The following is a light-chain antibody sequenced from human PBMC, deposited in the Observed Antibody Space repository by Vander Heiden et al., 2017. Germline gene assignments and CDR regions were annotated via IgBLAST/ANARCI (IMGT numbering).Light chain of an antibody. CDR3: QSYDSSLRGV. J-gene: IGLJ3*02. V-gene: IGLV1-40*01. CDR1: SSNIGAGYD. Sequence: QSVLTQPPSVSAAPRQRVTISCTGSSSNIGAGYDVHWYQQLPGTAPKLLIYGNSNRPSGVPDRFSGSKSGTSASLAITGLQAEDEADYYCQSYDSSLRGVFGGGTKLTVL. CDR2: GNS.